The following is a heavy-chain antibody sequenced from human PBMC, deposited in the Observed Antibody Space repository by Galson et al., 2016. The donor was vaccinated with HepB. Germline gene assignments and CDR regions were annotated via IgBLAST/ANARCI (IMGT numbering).Heavy chain of an antibody. CDR1: GFRFSNYG. J-gene: IGHJ4*02. V-gene: IGHV3-33*01. Sequence: SLRLSCAASGFRFSNYGMHWVRQAPGKGLEWLGSIWYDGTDQKYAVSVKGRFSISRDNSKNKLYLQMNSLRVEDTAVYYCARDGVYGSSTLDYWGQGTLVTVSS. CDR3: ARDGVYGSSTLDY. D-gene: IGHD3-10*01. CDR2: IWYDGTDQ.